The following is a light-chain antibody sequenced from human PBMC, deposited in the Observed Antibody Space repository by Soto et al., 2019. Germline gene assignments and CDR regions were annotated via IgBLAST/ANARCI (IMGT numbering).Light chain of an antibody. V-gene: IGKV3-20*01. Sequence: EIVLTQSPGTLSLSPGERATLSCRASQSVSSSYLAWYQQKPGQALRLLIYGASSRATDIPHRFSGSGSGTDFTLTISRLEPEDFAVYYCQQNGSSPRTFGQGTKVEIK. CDR1: QSVSSSY. CDR3: QQNGSSPRT. J-gene: IGKJ1*01. CDR2: GAS.